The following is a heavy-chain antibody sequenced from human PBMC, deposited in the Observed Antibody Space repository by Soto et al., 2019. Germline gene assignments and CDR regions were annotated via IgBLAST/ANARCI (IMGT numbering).Heavy chain of an antibody. V-gene: IGHV3-23*01. J-gene: IGHJ4*02. CDR1: GFTFNNYA. Sequence: PGGSLRLSCAASGFTFNNYAMDWVRQAPGKGLEWVSGISGSGRSAYYADSVKGRFTISRDNSKSTLYLQMNSLRAEDMALYYCAKDWPEWLRPNDYWGQGTLVTVSS. CDR3: AKDWPEWLRPNDY. CDR2: ISGSGRSA. D-gene: IGHD5-12*01.